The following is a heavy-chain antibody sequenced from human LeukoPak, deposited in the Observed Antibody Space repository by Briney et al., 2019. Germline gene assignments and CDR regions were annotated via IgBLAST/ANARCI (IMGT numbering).Heavy chain of an antibody. D-gene: IGHD2-15*01. Sequence: SETLSLTCTVSGGSISSSSYYWGWIRQPPGKGLEWIGSIYYSGSTYYNPPLKSRVTISVDTSKNQFSLKLSSVTAADTAVYYCASYLLGYCSGGSCYYYFDYWGQGTLVTVSS. CDR3: ASYLLGYCSGGSCYYYFDY. V-gene: IGHV4-39*01. CDR1: GGSISSSSYY. CDR2: IYYSGST. J-gene: IGHJ4*02.